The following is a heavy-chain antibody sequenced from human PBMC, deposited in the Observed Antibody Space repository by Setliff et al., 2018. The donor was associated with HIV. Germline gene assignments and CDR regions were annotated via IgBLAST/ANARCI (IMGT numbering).Heavy chain of an antibody. V-gene: IGHV1-46*01. CDR1: GYSFTSYY. CDR3: ARDYYYYGSGSFGLDY. CDR2: INPSGGST. D-gene: IGHD3-10*01. J-gene: IGHJ4*02. Sequence: GASVKVSCKASGYSFTSYYMHWVRQAPGQGLEWMGIINPSGGSTSYAQKFQGRVTMTRDTSTSTAYMELSSLRSEDTAVYYCARDYYYYGSGSFGLDYWGQGTLVTVSS.